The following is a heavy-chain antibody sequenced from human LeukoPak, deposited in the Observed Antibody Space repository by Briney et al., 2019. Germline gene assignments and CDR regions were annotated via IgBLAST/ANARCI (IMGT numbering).Heavy chain of an antibody. V-gene: IGHV1-2*06. D-gene: IGHD1-26*01. Sequence: ASVKVSCKASGYTFTGYYMHWVRQGPGQGLEWMGRINPNSGGTNYAQKFQGRVTMTRDTSISTAYKELSRLRSDDTAVYYCARTIVGATRHDYWGQGTLDTVSS. CDR3: ARTIVGATRHDY. CDR1: GYTFTGYY. CDR2: INPNSGGT. J-gene: IGHJ4*02.